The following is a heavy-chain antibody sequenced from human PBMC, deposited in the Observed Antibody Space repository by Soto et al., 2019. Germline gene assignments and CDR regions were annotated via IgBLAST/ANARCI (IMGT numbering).Heavy chain of an antibody. D-gene: IGHD3-10*01. V-gene: IGHV4-4*07. CDR2: VYSSGTT. CDR1: GGSINSDW. CDR3: ARDIGSYAYGEGY. J-gene: IGHJ4*02. Sequence: SETLSLTCSASGGSINSDWWSWIRQPAGKGLEWIGRVYSSGTTDYNPSLNSRATLSVETSKNQFSLKLSSVTAADTAVYYCARDIGSYAYGEGYWGQGIQVTVS.